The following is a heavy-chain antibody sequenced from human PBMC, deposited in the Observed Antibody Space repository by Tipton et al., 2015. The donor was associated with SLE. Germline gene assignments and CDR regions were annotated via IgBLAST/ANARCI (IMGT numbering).Heavy chain of an antibody. D-gene: IGHD2-2*01. CDR2: IYYSGST. J-gene: IGHJ5*01. CDR1: GGSISSYY. Sequence: TLSLTCTVSGGSISSYYWSWFRRPPGKGLEWIGYIYYSGSTNYNPSLKSRVTITVDTSTNQFSLKLSSVAAADTAVYYCAGGYCSSTSCWFDHWGQGPRGTVSS. V-gene: IGHV4-59*08. CDR3: AGGYCSSTSCWFDH.